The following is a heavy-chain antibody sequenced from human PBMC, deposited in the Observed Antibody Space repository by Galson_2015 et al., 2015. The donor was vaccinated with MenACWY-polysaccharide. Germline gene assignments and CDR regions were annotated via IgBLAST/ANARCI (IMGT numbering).Heavy chain of an antibody. CDR1: GFNFRGNG. D-gene: IGHD6-13*01. V-gene: IGHV3-30*02. Sequence: SLRLSCAASGFNFRGNGMHWVRQAPGKGLEWVALIRKDENNNYYIDAVKGGLTIPRDNSKKTRFLQMNSLGPEDTAVYYCARNPSRLDIAATSHWGPGALVTVS. CDR2: IRKDENNN. J-gene: IGHJ4*02. CDR3: ARNPSRLDIAATSH.